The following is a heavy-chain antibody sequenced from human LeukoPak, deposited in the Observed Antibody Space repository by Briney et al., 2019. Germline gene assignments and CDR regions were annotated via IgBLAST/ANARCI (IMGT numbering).Heavy chain of an antibody. CDR3: AKDIVVSGYYDMDV. D-gene: IGHD2-21*01. CDR1: GFTFSSYA. CDR2: IRTNGGST. V-gene: IGHV3-23*01. Sequence: GGSLRLSCGASGFTFSSYAMSWVRQAPGKGLEWVSSIRTNGGSTYYADSVKGRFTISRDNSKNRLYLQMNSLRAEDTAVYYCAKDIVVSGYYDMDVWGQGTTVTVSS. J-gene: IGHJ6*02.